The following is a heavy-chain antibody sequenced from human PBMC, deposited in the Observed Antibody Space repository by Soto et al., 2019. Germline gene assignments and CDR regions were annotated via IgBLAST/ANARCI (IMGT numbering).Heavy chain of an antibody. Sequence: PGGSLRLSCAASGFTFGDYAMSWVRQAPGKGLEWVGFIRSKAYGGTTEYAASVKGRFTISRDDSKSIAYLQMNSLKTEDTAVYYCTTLGRVVEAPRYYWGQGTLVTVSS. CDR2: IRSKAYGGTT. J-gene: IGHJ4*02. CDR3: TTLGRVVEAPRYY. CDR1: GFTFGDYA. V-gene: IGHV3-49*04. D-gene: IGHD1-26*01.